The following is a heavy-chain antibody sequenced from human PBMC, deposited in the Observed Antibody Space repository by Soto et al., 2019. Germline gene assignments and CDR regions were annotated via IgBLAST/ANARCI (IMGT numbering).Heavy chain of an antibody. D-gene: IGHD3-22*01. CDR3: SKGTSAISMIGVVTGWFDP. Sequence: GGSLRLSCAASGFTFSNYAMSWVRQAPGKGLEWVAGITGSGDGTYYADSVKGRFTISRDNSKNTLYLQMNSLRAEDTAVYYCSKGTSAISMIGVVTGWFDPWGLGTLVTVSS. CDR2: ITGSGDGT. V-gene: IGHV3-23*01. J-gene: IGHJ5*02. CDR1: GFTFSNYA.